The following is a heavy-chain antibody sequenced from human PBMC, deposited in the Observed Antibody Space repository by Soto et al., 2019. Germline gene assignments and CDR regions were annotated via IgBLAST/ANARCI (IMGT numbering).Heavy chain of an antibody. V-gene: IGHV3-30*18. J-gene: IGHJ6*02. D-gene: IGHD2-2*01. CDR2: ISYDGSNK. CDR1: GFTFSSYG. Sequence: LRLSCAASGFTFSSYGMHWVRQAPGKGLEWVAVISYDGSNKYYADSVKGRFTISRDNSKNTLYLQMNSLRAEDTAVYYCAKDAPPPPDIVVVPAAKDYYYGMDVWGQGTTVTVSS. CDR3: AKDAPPPPDIVVVPAAKDYYYGMDV.